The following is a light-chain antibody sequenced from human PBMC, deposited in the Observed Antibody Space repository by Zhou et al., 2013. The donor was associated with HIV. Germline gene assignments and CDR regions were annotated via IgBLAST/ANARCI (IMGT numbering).Light chain of an antibody. Sequence: DIQMTQFPSTLSASVGDRVTITCRASQGIGNDLGWYQQKPGKAPQRLVYGASTLQPGVPSRFSGSGSGTEFSLTIAGLQPEDFATYYCLQHFDYPWTFGQGTRV. J-gene: IGKJ1*01. CDR1: QGIGND. CDR3: LQHFDYPWT. V-gene: IGKV1-17*01. CDR2: GAS.